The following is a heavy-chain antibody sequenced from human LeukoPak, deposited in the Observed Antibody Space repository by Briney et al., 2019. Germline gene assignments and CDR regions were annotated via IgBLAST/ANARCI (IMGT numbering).Heavy chain of an antibody. CDR1: GFTFSSYA. CDR2: ISGSGGST. D-gene: IGHD1-26*01. Sequence: GGSLRLSCAAPGFTFSSYAMSWVRQAPGKGLEWVSAISGSGGSTYYADSVKGRFTISRDNSKNTLYLQMNSLRAEDTAVYYCAKDVVGATYIPWDYWGQGTLVTVSS. V-gene: IGHV3-23*01. CDR3: AKDVVGATYIPWDY. J-gene: IGHJ4*02.